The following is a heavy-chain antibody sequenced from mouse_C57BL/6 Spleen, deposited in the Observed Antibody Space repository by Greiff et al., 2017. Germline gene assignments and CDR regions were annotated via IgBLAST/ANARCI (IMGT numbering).Heavy chain of an antibody. CDR3: ARSRVTGTKGPAWFAY. J-gene: IGHJ3*01. CDR2: IYPRSGNT. CDR1: GYTFTSYG. V-gene: IGHV1-81*01. D-gene: IGHD4-1*01. Sequence: QVQLQQSGAELARPGASVKLSCKASGYTFTSYGISWVKQRTGQGLEWIGEIYPRSGNTYYNEKFKGKATLTADKSSSTAYMELRSLTSEDSAVYFCARSRVTGTKGPAWFAYWGQGTLVTVSA.